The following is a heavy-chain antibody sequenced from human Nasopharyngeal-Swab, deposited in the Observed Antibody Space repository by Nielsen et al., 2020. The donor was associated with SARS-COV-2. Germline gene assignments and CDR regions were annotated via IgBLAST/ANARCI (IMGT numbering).Heavy chain of an antibody. J-gene: IGHJ3*01. Sequence: SETLSLTCALSGDSVSNNRAAWNWIRQSPSRGLEWLGRTLYRFDWYNDYGESVRSRITIKPDTSKNQFSLQLNSVTPEDTAVYYCARELVHDYRGGFDLWGQGTMVTVSS. CDR2: TLYRFDWYN. D-gene: IGHD6-6*01. CDR3: ARELVHDYRGGFDL. CDR1: GDSVSNNRAA. V-gene: IGHV6-1*01.